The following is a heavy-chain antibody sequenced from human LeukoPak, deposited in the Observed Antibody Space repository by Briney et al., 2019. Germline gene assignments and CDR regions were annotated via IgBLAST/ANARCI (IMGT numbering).Heavy chain of an antibody. CDR3: ARTQYYYDSSGYLFDY. CDR1: GGTFSSYA. CDR2: IIPILGIS. Sequence: SVKVSCKASGGTFSSYAISWVRQAPGQGLEWMGRIIPILGISNYAQKFQGRVTITADKSTSTAYMELSSLRSEDTAVYYCARTQYYYDSSGYLFDYWGQGTLVTVSS. V-gene: IGHV1-69*04. J-gene: IGHJ4*02. D-gene: IGHD3-22*01.